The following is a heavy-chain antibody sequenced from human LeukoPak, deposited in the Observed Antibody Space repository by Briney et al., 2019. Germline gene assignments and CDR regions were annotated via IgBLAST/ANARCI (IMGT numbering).Heavy chain of an antibody. CDR2: IRSKANSYAT. J-gene: IGHJ5*02. Sequence: GGSLRLSCAASGFTSSGSAMPWVRQASGKGLEWVGRIRSKANSYATAYAASVKGRFTISRDDSKNTAYLRMNSLKTEDTAVYYCTRALPNSSSWSRWFDPWGQGTLVTVSS. D-gene: IGHD6-13*01. CDR3: TRALPNSSSWSRWFDP. V-gene: IGHV3-73*01. CDR1: GFTSSGSA.